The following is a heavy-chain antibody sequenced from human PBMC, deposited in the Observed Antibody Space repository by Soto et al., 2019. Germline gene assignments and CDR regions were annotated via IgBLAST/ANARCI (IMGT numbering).Heavy chain of an antibody. CDR2: IYYSGST. J-gene: IGHJ4*02. V-gene: IGHV4-31*03. CDR3: ARDRMIVGAVDY. CDR1: GGSISSGGYY. Sequence: QVQLQESGPGLVKPSQTLSLTCTVSGGSISSGGYYWSWIRQHPGKGLEWIGYIYYSGSTYYNPSLNSRVTISVDTSKNQFSLKLSSVTAADTAVYYCARDRMIVGAVDYWGQGTLVTVSS. D-gene: IGHD3-22*01.